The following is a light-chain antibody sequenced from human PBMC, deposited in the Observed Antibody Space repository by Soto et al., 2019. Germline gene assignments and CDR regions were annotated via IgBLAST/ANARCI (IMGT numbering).Light chain of an antibody. J-gene: IGLJ1*01. Sequence: QSALTQPASVSGSPGQSITISCTGTSTDVGGYKYVSWYQQNPGKAPKLMIYDVTSRPSGVSDRFSGSKSGNTASLIISGLQPEDEADYYCISYTSSDTDVFGTGTKVTV. CDR3: ISYTSSDTDV. CDR2: DVT. V-gene: IGLV2-14*01. CDR1: STDVGGYKY.